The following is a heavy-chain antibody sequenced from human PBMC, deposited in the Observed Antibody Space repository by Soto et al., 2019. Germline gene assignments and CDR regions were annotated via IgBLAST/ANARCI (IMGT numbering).Heavy chain of an antibody. CDR3: AKDQGGAGFPYDYVWGSYPDLLYYYYGMDV. V-gene: IGHV3-23*01. D-gene: IGHD3-16*02. J-gene: IGHJ6*02. CDR1: GFTFSSYA. CDR2: ISGSGGST. Sequence: GGSLRLSCAASGFTFSSYAMSWVRQAPGKGLEWVSAISGSGGSTYYADSVKGRFTISRDNSKNTLYLQMNSLRAEDTAVYYCAKDQGGAGFPYDYVWGSYPDLLYYYYGMDVWGQGTTVTVSS.